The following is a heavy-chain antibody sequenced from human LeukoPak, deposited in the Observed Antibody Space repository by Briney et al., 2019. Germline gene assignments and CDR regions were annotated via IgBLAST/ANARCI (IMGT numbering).Heavy chain of an antibody. CDR2: IWYDGSNK. J-gene: IGHJ4*02. D-gene: IGHD3-22*01. Sequence: PGRSLRLSCAASGFTFSSYGMHWVRQAPGKGLEWVAIIWYDGSNKYYADSVKGRFTISRDNSKNTLYLQMNSLRAEDTAVYYCARGVMYYDGSGYLFDYWGQGILVTVSS. CDR1: GFTFSSYG. CDR3: ARGVMYYDGSGYLFDY. V-gene: IGHV3-33*01.